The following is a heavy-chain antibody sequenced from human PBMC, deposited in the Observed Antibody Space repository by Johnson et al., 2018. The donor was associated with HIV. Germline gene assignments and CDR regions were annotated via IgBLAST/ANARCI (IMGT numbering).Heavy chain of an antibody. Sequence: QVHLVESGGGVVQPGRSLRLSCSPSRFTFNSYGMHWVRQAPGKGLAWVAVISSDVSHKYYSVSVSGRFPIYRDNSKNTLYLQMNSLRAEDTAVYYCARGIAVSNWVDIWGQGTMVTVSS. V-gene: IGHV3-30*19. CDR1: RFTFNSYG. CDR2: ISSDVSHK. CDR3: ARGIAVSNWVDI. J-gene: IGHJ3*02. D-gene: IGHD6-19*01.